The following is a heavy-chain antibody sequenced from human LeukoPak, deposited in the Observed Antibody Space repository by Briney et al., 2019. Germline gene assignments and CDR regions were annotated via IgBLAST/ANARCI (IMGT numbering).Heavy chain of an antibody. CDR1: GFTFSNYG. J-gene: IGHJ4*02. Sequence: LPGGSLRLSCAASGFTFSNYGMFWVRQAPGKGLEWVAVIWYDGSKKYYVDSVKGRFTISREDSENTLYLQMNSLRAEDTAVYYCARDLCSTTSCLDYWGQGTLVTVSS. D-gene: IGHD2-2*01. CDR3: ARDLCSTTSCLDY. V-gene: IGHV3-33*01. CDR2: IWYDGSKK.